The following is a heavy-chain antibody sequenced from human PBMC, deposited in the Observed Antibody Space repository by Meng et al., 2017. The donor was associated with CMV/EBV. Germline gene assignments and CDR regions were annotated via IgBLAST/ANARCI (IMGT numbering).Heavy chain of an antibody. V-gene: IGHV4-34*01. D-gene: IGHD1-26*01. CDR3: ARGVGGWFDP. CDR2: INHSGST. Sequence: QVRVQEWGGGLLKPSGTLSLTCAVYGGSFSGYYWSWIRQPPGKGLEWIGEINHSGSTNYNPSLKSRVTISVDTSKNQFSLKLSSVTAADTAVYYCARGVGGWFDPWGQGTLVTVSS. J-gene: IGHJ5*02. CDR1: GGSFSGYY.